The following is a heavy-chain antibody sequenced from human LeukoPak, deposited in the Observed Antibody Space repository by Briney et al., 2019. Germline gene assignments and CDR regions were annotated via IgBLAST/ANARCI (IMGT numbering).Heavy chain of an antibody. V-gene: IGHV3-23*01. J-gene: IGHJ4*02. CDR1: GFTFSSYA. CDR2: ISGSGDNT. CDR3: AKWKYSNSGIDDY. Sequence: GGSLRLSCAASGFTFSSYAMSWVRQVLGKGLEWVSVISGSGDNTYYADSVKGRFTISRDNSKNMLYLQMNSLRAEDTAVYYCAKWKYSNSGIDDYWGQGTLVTVSS. D-gene: IGHD6-6*01.